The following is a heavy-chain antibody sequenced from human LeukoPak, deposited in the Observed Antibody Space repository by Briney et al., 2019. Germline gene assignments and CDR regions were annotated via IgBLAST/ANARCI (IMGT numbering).Heavy chain of an antibody. CDR3: ARGRRPDAFDS. J-gene: IGHJ3*02. Sequence: GGSLRLSCAASGFTFSSYWMTWVRQAPGKGLEWVANIKPDGSEKQYVDSVKGRFTISRDNAKNSLYLQMNSLRAEDTAVYYCARGRRPDAFDSWGQGTRVTVSS. V-gene: IGHV3-7*02. CDR1: GFTFSSYW. CDR2: IKPDGSEK.